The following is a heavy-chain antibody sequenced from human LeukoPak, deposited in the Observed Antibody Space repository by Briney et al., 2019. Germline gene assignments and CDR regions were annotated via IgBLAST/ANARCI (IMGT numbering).Heavy chain of an antibody. CDR2: IYSGGST. CDR3: AKILDYGSGHYYYYYMDV. J-gene: IGHJ6*03. V-gene: IGHV3-53*01. CDR1: GFTFSSNY. Sequence: GGSLRLSCAASGFTFSSNYMSWVRQAPGKGLEWVSVIYSGGSTYYLDSVKGRFTISRDNSKNTLYLQMNSLRAEDTAVYYCAKILDYGSGHYYYYYMDVWGKGTTVTVSS. D-gene: IGHD3-10*01.